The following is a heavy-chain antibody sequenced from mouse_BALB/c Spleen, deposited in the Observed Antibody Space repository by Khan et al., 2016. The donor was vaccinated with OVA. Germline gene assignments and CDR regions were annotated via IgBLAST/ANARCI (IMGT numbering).Heavy chain of an antibody. V-gene: IGHV5-6*01. Sequence: EVQLVESGGDFVKPGGSLKLSCAASGFTFSSYSMSWVRQTPDKRLEWVASISSGGDYTYYPDSVKGRFTISRDNAKNTLYLQMSDLKSEDTAMYYCPDHLTGSFDYWGQGTLVTVSA. CDR3: PDHLTGSFDY. CDR2: ISSGGDYT. D-gene: IGHD4-1*01. CDR1: GFTFSSYS. J-gene: IGHJ3*01.